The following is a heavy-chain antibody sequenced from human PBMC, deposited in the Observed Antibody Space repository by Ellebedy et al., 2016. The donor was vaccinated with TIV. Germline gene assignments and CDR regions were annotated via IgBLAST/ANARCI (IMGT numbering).Heavy chain of an antibody. CDR2: IYYSGST. V-gene: IGHV4-59*01. D-gene: IGHD3-3*01. Sequence: SETLSLTCTVSGGSISSYYWSWIRQPPGKGLEWIGYIYYSGSTNYNPSLKSRVTISVDTSKNQFSLKLSSVTAADTAVYYCARDRHYDFWTGYGMDVWGQGTTVTVSS. J-gene: IGHJ6*02. CDR3: ARDRHYDFWTGYGMDV. CDR1: GGSISSYY.